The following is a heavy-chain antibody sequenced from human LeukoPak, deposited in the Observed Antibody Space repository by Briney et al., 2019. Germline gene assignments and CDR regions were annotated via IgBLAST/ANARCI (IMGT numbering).Heavy chain of an antibody. CDR1: GFTFSSYA. Sequence: PGGSLRLSCAASGFTFSSYAMSWVRQAPGKGLEWVSAISGSGGSTYYADSVKGRFTISRDNSKNTLYLQMNSLRAEDTAVYYCAKDLDYSGSYYGIDYWGQGTLVTVSS. V-gene: IGHV3-23*01. CDR3: AKDLDYSGSYYGIDY. CDR2: ISGSGGST. D-gene: IGHD1-26*01. J-gene: IGHJ4*02.